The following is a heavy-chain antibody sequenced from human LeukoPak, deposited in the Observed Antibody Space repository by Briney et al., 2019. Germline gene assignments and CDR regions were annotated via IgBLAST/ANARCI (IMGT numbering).Heavy chain of an antibody. CDR2: INPSGGST. Sequence: GASVKVSCKASGYTFTSYYMHWVRQAPGQGLEWMGIINPSGGSTSYAQKFQGRVTITADESTSTAYMELSSLRSEDTAVYYCARPASFYGSGSYRFDYWGQGTLVTVSS. V-gene: IGHV1-46*01. CDR1: GYTFTSYY. D-gene: IGHD3-10*01. CDR3: ARPASFYGSGSYRFDY. J-gene: IGHJ4*02.